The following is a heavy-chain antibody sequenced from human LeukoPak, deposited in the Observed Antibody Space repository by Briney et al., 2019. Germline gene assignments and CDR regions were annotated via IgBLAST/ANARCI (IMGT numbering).Heavy chain of an antibody. J-gene: IGHJ6*03. V-gene: IGHV4-34*01. CDR1: GGSFSPYY. CDR3: AREVGVTSWSYYYMDV. D-gene: IGHD2-2*01. Sequence: NPSETLSLTCAVYGGSFSPYYWSWIRQPPGKGLEWIGEINHSGSTNYNPSLKSRVTISVDTSKNQFSLKLSSVTAADTAVYYCAREVGVTSWSYYYMDVWGKGTTVTVSS. CDR2: INHSGST.